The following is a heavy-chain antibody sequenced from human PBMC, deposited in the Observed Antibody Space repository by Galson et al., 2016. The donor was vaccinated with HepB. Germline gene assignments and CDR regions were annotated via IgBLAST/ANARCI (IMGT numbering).Heavy chain of an antibody. CDR2: ISFDGSYK. CDR3: ARRDYYYYGMDV. CDR1: GFTFSTYG. J-gene: IGHJ6*02. Sequence: SLRLSCAASGFTFSTYGMDWVRQAPGKGLEWVAVISFDGSYKYYADSVKGRFTISRDTSKNTLYLQMNSLRAEDTAVYYCARRDYYYYGMDVWGQGTTVFVSS. V-gene: IGHV3-30*03.